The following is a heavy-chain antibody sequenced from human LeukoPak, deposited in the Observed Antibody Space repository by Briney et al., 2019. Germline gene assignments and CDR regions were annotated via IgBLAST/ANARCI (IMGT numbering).Heavy chain of an antibody. CDR2: ISSSGAYR. D-gene: IGHD6-19*01. Sequence: GGSLRLSCAASGFTFSGYYMSWIRQAPGQGLEWVSYISSSGAYRNHADSVKGRFTISRDNAKNSLYLQMNSLRAEDTAIYYCAREITVAGKEGAFDIWGPGTMLTVSS. V-gene: IGHV3-11*05. CDR1: GFTFSGYY. CDR3: AREITVAGKEGAFDI. J-gene: IGHJ3*02.